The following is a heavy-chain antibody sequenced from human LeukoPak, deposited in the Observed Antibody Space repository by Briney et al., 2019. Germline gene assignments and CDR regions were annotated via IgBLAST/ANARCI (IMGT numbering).Heavy chain of an antibody. J-gene: IGHJ4*02. CDR2: ISSSSSTI. Sequence: PGGSLRLSCAASGFTFSSYWMSWVRQAPGKGLEWVSYISSSSSTIYYADSVKGRFTISRDNAKNSLYLQMNSLRAEDTAVYYCTRVLYSSGWYGDHYWGQGTLVTVSS. D-gene: IGHD6-19*01. V-gene: IGHV3-48*01. CDR3: TRVLYSSGWYGDHY. CDR1: GFTFSSYW.